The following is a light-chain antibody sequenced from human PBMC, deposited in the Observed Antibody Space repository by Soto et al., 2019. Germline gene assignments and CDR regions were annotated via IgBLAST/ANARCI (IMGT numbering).Light chain of an antibody. CDR1: QSVDSSF. CDR3: QQYVSSVT. J-gene: IGKJ1*01. Sequence: EIVLTQSPGFLSLSPGERATLSCRASQSVDSSFFAWYQQKPGQAPRLLIYGASKRATGIPDRFSGSGSGTDFTLIISRLEREDFAVYYCQQYVSSVTFGQGTKVEIK. CDR2: GAS. V-gene: IGKV3-20*01.